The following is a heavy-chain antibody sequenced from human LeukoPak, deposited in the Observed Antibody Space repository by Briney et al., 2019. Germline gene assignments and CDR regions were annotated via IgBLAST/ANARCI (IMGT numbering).Heavy chain of an antibody. V-gene: IGHV4-31*03. CDR2: IYYSGGT. CDR3: AREGGKDFDY. Sequence: PSETLSLTCTVSGGSISSGGYYWRWIRQHPGKGLEWIGYIYYSGGTYYNPSLKSRVTISVDTSKNQFSLKLSSVTAADTAVYYCAREGGKDFDYWGQGTLVTVSS. CDR1: GGSISSGGYY. J-gene: IGHJ4*02. D-gene: IGHD3-16*01.